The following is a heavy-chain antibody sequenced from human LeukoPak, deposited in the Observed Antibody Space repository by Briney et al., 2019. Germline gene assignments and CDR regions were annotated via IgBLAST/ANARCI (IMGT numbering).Heavy chain of an antibody. CDR1: GFTLFWHV. Sequence: LSGGSLRLSCSASGFTLFWHVMHWVRQAPGKPLEYVSFIHHNGDITSYADSVRGRFTVSRDNSKNTLYLQMNSLRPEDTAIYYCAKNDGNIWQPHSWGQGTLVTVSS. CDR2: IHHNGDIT. CDR3: AKNDGNIWQPHS. V-gene: IGHV3-64D*06. J-gene: IGHJ4*02.